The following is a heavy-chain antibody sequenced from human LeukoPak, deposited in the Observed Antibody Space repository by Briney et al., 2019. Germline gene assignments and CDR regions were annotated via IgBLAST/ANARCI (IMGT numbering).Heavy chain of an antibody. V-gene: IGHV3-23*01. CDR1: GITLSNYG. CDR2: ITGSGDNT. Sequence: GGSLRLSCAVSGITLSNYGMSWVRQAPGKGLEWVSAITGSGDNTYYADSVKGRFTISRNNSKNTLYLQMNSLSAEDTAVYYCAKMQGYFDLWGRGTLVTVSS. J-gene: IGHJ2*01. CDR3: AKMQGYFDL.